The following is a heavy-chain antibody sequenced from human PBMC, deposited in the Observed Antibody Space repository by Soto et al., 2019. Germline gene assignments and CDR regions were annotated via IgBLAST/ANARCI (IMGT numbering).Heavy chain of an antibody. CDR2: INPDSGDT. V-gene: IGHV1-2*02. CDR3: VRSGRRSGIDY. J-gene: IGHJ4*02. D-gene: IGHD5-12*01. Sequence: QVQLVQSGAEVKKPGASVKVSCKASGYTFTGYYMHWVRQAPGQGLEWVGWINPDSGDTNYAQKFQGRVTMTGNTSIRTAYMELSSLRSDDTAVYYCVRSGRRSGIDYWGQGTLVTVSS. CDR1: GYTFTGYY.